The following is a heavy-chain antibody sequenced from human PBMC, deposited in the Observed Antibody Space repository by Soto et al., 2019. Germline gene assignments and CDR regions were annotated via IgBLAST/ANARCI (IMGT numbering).Heavy chain of an antibody. Sequence: AASVKVSCKASGYTFTSYGISWVRQAPGQGLEWMGWISAYNGNTNYAQKLQGRVTMTTDTSTSTAYMELRSLRSDDTAVYYCARVGSMILVVSSLNYYGMDVWGQGTTVTVSS. CDR1: GYTFTSYG. D-gene: IGHD3-22*01. CDR3: ARVGSMILVVSSLNYYGMDV. J-gene: IGHJ6*02. V-gene: IGHV1-18*01. CDR2: ISAYNGNT.